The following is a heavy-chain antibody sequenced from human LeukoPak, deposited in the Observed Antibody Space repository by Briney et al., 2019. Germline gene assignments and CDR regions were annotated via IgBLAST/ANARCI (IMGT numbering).Heavy chain of an antibody. CDR1: GFPFTSYG. D-gene: IGHD3-9*01. Sequence: GGSLRLSCAASGFPFTSYGIHWVRQAPGKGLEWVAFVSYDGSSQYYADSVRGRFTISRDNSKNTLYLQMNSLRAEDTAVYYCARDNIRNFDYMYYFDSWGQGTLVTVSS. V-gene: IGHV3-30-3*01. CDR3: ARDNIRNFDYMYYFDS. CDR2: VSYDGSSQ. J-gene: IGHJ4*02.